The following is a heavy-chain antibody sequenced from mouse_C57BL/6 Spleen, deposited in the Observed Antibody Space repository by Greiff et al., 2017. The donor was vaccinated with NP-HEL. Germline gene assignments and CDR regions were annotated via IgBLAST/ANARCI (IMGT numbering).Heavy chain of an antibody. CDR3: ARNQDAPGYYFDY. V-gene: IGHV2-9-1*01. CDR1: GFSLTSYA. D-gene: IGHD4-1*01. Sequence: VKLVESGPGLVAPSQSLSITCTVSGFSLTSYAISWVRQPPGKGLEWLGVIWTGGGTNYNSALKSRLSISKDNSKSQVFLKMNSLQTDDTARYYCARNQDAPGYYFDYWGQGTTLTVSS. CDR2: IWTGGGT. J-gene: IGHJ2*01.